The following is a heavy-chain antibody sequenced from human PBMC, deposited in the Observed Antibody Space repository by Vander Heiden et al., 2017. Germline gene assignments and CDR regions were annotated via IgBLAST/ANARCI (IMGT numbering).Heavy chain of an antibody. J-gene: IGHJ4*02. CDR1: GYRFTRYY. CDR3: AREWSGLGSYEWGY. Sequence: QVQLVQSGAEVKKPGAAVKVSCKAFGYRFTRYYIHWVRQAPGEGLEWMGIINPSEGGASYAQKFEGRLIMTRDTSTSTVYMELSSLRSEDTAVYYCAREWSGLGSYEWGYWGQGTLVTVSP. D-gene: IGHD3-10*01. V-gene: IGHV1-46*01. CDR2: INPSEGGA.